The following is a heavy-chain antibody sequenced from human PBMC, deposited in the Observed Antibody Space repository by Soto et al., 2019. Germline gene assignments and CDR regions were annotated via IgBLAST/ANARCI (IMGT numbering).Heavy chain of an antibody. J-gene: IGHJ4*02. D-gene: IGHD3-22*01. V-gene: IGHV1-2*02. CDR3: AREGLYYDSSDNFPMFDY. CDR2: INPNSGGT. CDR1: GYTFTGYY. Sequence: ASVKVSCKASGYTFTGYYMHWVRQAPGQGLEWMGWINPNSGGTNYAQKFQGRVTMTRDTSISTAYMELSRLRSDDTAVYYRAREGLYYDSSDNFPMFDYWGQGTLVTGSS.